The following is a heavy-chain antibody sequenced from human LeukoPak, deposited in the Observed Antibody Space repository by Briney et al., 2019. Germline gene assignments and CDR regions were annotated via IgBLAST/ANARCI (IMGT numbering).Heavy chain of an antibody. J-gene: IGHJ4*02. CDR2: IYYSGNT. D-gene: IGHD3-16*01. Sequence: SETLSLTCTVSGGSISSYYWNWIRQPPGKGLEWIGYIYYSGNTNYNPSLKSRVTISVDTSKNQFSLKLSSVTAADTAVYYCAGDTYAIDYWGQGARVTDSS. CDR1: GGSISSYY. CDR3: AGDTYAIDY. V-gene: IGHV4-59*01.